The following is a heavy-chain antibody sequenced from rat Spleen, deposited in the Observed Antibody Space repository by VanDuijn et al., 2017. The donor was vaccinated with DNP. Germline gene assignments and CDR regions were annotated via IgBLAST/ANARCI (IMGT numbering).Heavy chain of an antibody. Sequence: QGQLKESGPGLVQPSRTLSLICTVSGFSFTSYNVHWVRQPPGKGLEWMGVIWSGGNTDYNSPLKPRLSNIRDTSESQVFLTVNSLQTEDTGIYYCNRNEFGQPGVYWGQGAMVTVSS. CDR2: IWSGGNT. V-gene: IGHV2S13*01. CDR1: GFSFTSYN. J-gene: IGHJ2*01. D-gene: IGHD1-4*01. CDR3: NRNEFGQPGVY.